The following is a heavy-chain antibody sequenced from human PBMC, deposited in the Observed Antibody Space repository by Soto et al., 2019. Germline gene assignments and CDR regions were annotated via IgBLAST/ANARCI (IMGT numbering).Heavy chain of an antibody. Sequence: ASVKVSCKASGYTSTRSGISWVRQAPGQGLEWMGWISGYDGRTNFAQKVQDRVTMTTDTSTSTVYMELRSLSSDDTAVYYCAREGDVPYYYYGVDVWGQGTTVTVSS. V-gene: IGHV1-18*01. J-gene: IGHJ6*02. CDR1: GYTSTRSG. D-gene: IGHD2-21*02. CDR3: AREGDVPYYYYGVDV. CDR2: ISGYDGRT.